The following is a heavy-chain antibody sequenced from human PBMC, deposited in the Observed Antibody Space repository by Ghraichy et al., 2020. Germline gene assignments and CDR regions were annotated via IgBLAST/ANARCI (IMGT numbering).Heavy chain of an antibody. CDR2: IGTKASGAAT. J-gene: IGHJ2*01. CDR1: GFTFGDYS. Sequence: GGSLRLSCTTSGFTFGDYSMSWVRQAPGKGLEWVSLIGTKASGAATEFAPSGKGRFIISRDDFKNIVYLQMNSLKTEDTAVYYCTGHNEARRGRFFELWGRGIEVSVSS. D-gene: IGHD3-16*01. V-gene: IGHV3-49*04. CDR3: TGHNEARRGRFFEL.